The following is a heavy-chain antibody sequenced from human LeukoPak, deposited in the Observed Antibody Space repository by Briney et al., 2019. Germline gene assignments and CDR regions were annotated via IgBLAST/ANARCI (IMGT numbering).Heavy chain of an antibody. D-gene: IGHD3-10*02. J-gene: IGHJ4*02. CDR2: ISGSGSDT. V-gene: IGHV3-23*01. CDR3: AKDLGGEGCSGFPGY. Sequence: PGGSLTLSCAASGFTFSSNAMSWVRQVPGKGLEWISAISGSGSDTYYADSVKGRFTISRDNSKSTLYLQMKSLRAEDTALYYCAKDLGGEGCSGFPGYWGQGTLVTVSS. CDR1: GFTFSSNA.